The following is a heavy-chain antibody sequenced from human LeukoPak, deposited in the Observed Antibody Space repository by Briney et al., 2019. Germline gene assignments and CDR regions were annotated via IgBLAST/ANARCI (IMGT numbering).Heavy chain of an antibody. J-gene: IGHJ3*02. V-gene: IGHV4-59*01. CDR3: ARLYSSSWYGDAFDI. D-gene: IGHD6-13*01. CDR1: GGSISSYY. CDR2: IYYSGST. Sequence: SETLSLTCTASGGSISSYYWSWIRQPPGKGLEWIGYIYYSGSTNYNPSLKSRVTISVDTSKNQFSLKLSSVTAADTAVYYCARLYSSSWYGDAFDIWGQGTMVTVSS.